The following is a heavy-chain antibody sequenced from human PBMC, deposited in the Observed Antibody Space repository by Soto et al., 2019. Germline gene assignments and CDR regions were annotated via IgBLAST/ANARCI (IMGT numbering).Heavy chain of an antibody. CDR1: GDTLTELS. D-gene: IGHD3-9*01. CDR3: ATDQMRYFDWPRLDY. CDR2: FDPEDGET. V-gene: IGHV1-24*01. Sequence: ASVKVSCKVSGDTLTELSMHWVRQAPGKGLEWMGGFDPEDGETIYAQKFQGRVTMTEDTSTDTAYMELSSLRSEDTAVYYCATDQMRYFDWPRLDYWGQGTLVTVS. J-gene: IGHJ4*02.